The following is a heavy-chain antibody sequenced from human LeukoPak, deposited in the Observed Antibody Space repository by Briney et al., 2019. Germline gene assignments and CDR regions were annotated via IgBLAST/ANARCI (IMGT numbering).Heavy chain of an antibody. D-gene: IGHD5-24*01. CDR1: GYTFTGYH. CDR3: MRDPEMATIFFEY. CDR2: INPNNGDT. V-gene: IGHV1-2*02. J-gene: IGHJ4*02. Sequence: GASVKVSCKASGYTFTGYHMHWVRQAPGQGLEWMGWINPNNGDTNYAQKFQGRVTMTRDTSISAAYMELSWLRSDDTAVYYCMRDPEMATIFFEYWGQGTLVTVFS.